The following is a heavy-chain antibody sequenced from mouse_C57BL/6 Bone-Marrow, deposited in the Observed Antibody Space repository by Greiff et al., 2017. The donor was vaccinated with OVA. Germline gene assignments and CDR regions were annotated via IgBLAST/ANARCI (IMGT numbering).Heavy chain of an antibody. CDR1: GYTFTDYE. J-gene: IGHJ2*01. V-gene: IGHV1-15*01. CDR2: IDPETGGT. Sequence: QVQLQQSGAELVRPGASVTLSCKASGYTFTDYEMHWVKQTPVHGLEWIGAIDPETGGTAYNQKFKGKAILTADKSSSTAYMGLRSLTSEDSAVYYSTRYDCYSSSYLDYWGQGTTLTVSS. D-gene: IGHD1-1*01. CDR3: TRYDCYSSSYLDY.